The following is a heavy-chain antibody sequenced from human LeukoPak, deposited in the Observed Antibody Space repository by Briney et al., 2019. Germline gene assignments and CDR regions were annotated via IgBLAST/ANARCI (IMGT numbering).Heavy chain of an antibody. CDR3: AKETKVGENLYYFDY. CDR1: GFKFNDYA. Sequence: HSGRSLRLSCVASGFKFNDYAMHWVRQAPGKGLEWVSGLSWHSGSIGYADSVKGRFIISRDNAKNSLYLETNSLRPEDSALYYCAKETKVGENLYYFDYWGRGTLVTVSS. J-gene: IGHJ4*02. D-gene: IGHD1-26*01. V-gene: IGHV3-9*01. CDR2: LSWHSGSI.